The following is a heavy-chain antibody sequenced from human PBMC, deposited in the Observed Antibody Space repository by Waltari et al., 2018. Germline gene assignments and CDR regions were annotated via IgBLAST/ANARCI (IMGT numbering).Heavy chain of an antibody. CDR2: IKQDGSEK. CDR1: GSTFSSYW. CDR3: ARIYYGDYVVY. V-gene: IGHV3-7*03. D-gene: IGHD4-17*01. Sequence: EVQLVESGGGVVEPGGSRRLSCAASGSTFSSYWMCWVRQAPGKGLEWVANIKQDGSEKYYVDSVKGRFTISRDNAKNSLYLQMNSLRAEDTAVYYCARIYYGDYVVYWGQGTLVTVSS. J-gene: IGHJ4*02.